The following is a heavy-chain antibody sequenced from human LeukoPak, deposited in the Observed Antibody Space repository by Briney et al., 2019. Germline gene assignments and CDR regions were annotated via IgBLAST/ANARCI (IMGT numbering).Heavy chain of an antibody. Sequence: GGSLRLSCAASGFTFSDYSMNWVRQAPGKGLVWVSRINTDGSSTSYADSVKGRFTISRDNAKNTLYLQMNSLRAEDTAVYYCATYYYDSSGYSYDAFDIWGQGTMVTVSS. V-gene: IGHV3-74*01. CDR3: ATYYYDSSGYSYDAFDI. CDR2: INTDGSST. D-gene: IGHD3-22*01. CDR1: GFTFSDYS. J-gene: IGHJ3*02.